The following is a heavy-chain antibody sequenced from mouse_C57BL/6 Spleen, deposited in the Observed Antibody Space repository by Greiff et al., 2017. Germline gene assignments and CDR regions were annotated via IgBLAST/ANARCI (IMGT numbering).Heavy chain of an antibody. Sequence: QVQLQQSGAELARPGASVKMSCKASGYTFTSYTMHWVKQRPGQGLEWIGYINPSSGYTKYNQKFKDKATLAADKSSSTAYMQLSSLTSEDSAVYYCARGYYGSSPGTWFAYWGQGTLVTVSA. D-gene: IGHD1-1*01. CDR3: ARGYYGSSPGTWFAY. CDR2: INPSSGYT. J-gene: IGHJ3*01. V-gene: IGHV1-4*01. CDR1: GYTFTSYT.